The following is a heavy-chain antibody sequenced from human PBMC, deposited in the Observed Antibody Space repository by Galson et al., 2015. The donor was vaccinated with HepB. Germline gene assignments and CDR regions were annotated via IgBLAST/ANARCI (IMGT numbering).Heavy chain of an antibody. CDR1: GFTFSDFG. CDR3: AKDRALTASIYYHYGMDV. V-gene: IGHV3-30*18. Sequence: SLRLSCAASGFTFSDFGMHWVRQAPGKGLEWVAVISYAGTNKYYVDSVKGRFTISRDNSKNTLFLQMNSLRPEDTALYYCAKDRALTASIYYHYGMDVWGQGTTVTVSS. CDR2: ISYAGTNK. D-gene: IGHD7-27*01. J-gene: IGHJ6*02.